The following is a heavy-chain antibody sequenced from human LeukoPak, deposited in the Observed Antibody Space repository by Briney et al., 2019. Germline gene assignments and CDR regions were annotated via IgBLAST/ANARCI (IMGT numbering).Heavy chain of an antibody. D-gene: IGHD2-15*01. CDR2: LNSDGNIT. CDR3: ARELSGGSSRHFVY. J-gene: IGHJ4*02. V-gene: IGHV3-74*01. CDR1: GFTFSNYW. Sequence: GGSLRLSCGASGFTFSNYWMHWVRQAPGKAPVWFSRLNSDGNITTYADSVKGRFSISRDNDKIAVYVQMNSLRAEDTAVYYCARELSGGSSRHFVYLGQGTLVTVSS.